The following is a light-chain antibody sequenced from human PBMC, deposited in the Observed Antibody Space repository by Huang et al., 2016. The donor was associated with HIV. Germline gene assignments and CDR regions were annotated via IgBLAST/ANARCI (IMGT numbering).Light chain of an antibody. CDR2: DAS. CDR3: QQYNNWPPMYT. CDR1: QSVSSN. V-gene: IGKV3-15*01. Sequence: IVMTQSPATLSVSPGERATLSCRARQSVSSNLAWYQQKTGQAPRLLIYDASSRATGIPARFSGSGSGTEFTLTISSLHSEDFAVYYCQQYNNWPPMYTFGQGTKLEIK. J-gene: IGKJ2*01.